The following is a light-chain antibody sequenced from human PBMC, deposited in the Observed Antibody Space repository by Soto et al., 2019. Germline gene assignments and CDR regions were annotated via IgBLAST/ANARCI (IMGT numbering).Light chain of an antibody. J-gene: IGKJ5*01. CDR2: WAS. V-gene: IGKV4-1*01. CDR1: QTLLYSSNNKNY. Sequence: DIVLTQSPDSLAVSLGERATINCKSSQTLLYSSNNKNYLAWYQQKPRQPTKLLIYWASTRQSGVPDRFSASGSGTDFTLSISSLQAADVAVYFCQQYYSDPLTFGQGTRLEIK. CDR3: QQYYSDPLT.